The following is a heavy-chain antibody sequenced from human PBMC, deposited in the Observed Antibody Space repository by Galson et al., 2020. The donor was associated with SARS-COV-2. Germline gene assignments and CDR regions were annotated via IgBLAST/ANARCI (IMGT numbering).Heavy chain of an antibody. CDR1: GRSISSGGYY. V-gene: IGHV4-31*03. Sequence: SETLSLTCTVSGRSISSGGYYWSWIRQHPGKGLEWIGYIYYSGSTYYNPSLKSRVTISVDTSKNQFSLKLSSVTAADTAVYYCARVVYDILTGYYIFDYWGQGALVTVSS. D-gene: IGHD3-9*01. CDR2: IYYSGST. CDR3: ARVVYDILTGYYIFDY. J-gene: IGHJ4*02.